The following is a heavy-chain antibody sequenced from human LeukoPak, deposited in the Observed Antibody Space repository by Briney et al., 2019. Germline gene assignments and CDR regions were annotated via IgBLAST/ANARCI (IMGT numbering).Heavy chain of an antibody. CDR3: AREADYYDSSGYSNFDY. J-gene: IGHJ4*02. D-gene: IGHD3-22*01. CDR2: IGASDGTT. CDR1: GFTFSNRS. Sequence: GGSLRLSCAASGFTFSNRSMSWVRQAPGKGLEWVSTIGASDGTTYYADSVKGRFTISGDNSKNTLYLQMNSLRAEDTAVYYCAREADYYDSSGYSNFDYWGQGTLVTVSS. V-gene: IGHV3-23*01.